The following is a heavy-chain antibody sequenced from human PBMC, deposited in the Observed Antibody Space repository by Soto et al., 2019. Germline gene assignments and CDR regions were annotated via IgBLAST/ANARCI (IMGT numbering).Heavy chain of an antibody. CDR3: ARGYYYYGMEV. J-gene: IGHJ6*02. CDR1: GGSFSGYY. Sequence: PSETLCLICAVYGGSFSGYYWSWIRQPPGKGLEWIGEINHSGRTNYNPSLKSRITITVDTSKNQFSLKLSSVIAVVTVVYYCARGYYYYGMEVWGQGTTDTVSS. CDR2: INHSGRT. V-gene: IGHV4-34*01.